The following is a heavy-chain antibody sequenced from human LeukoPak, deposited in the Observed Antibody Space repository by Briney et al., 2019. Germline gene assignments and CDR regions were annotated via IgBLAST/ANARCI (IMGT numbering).Heavy chain of an antibody. Sequence: ASGTVSFTSSAYTFTSYSIHWMRHAHGQGLERMGYINPYTGGTDYAQKFQGRVTIASDTSITTAYMDLSRLRSDDTAVYFCARAATTGVFYFDFWGQGTLVTVSS. CDR3: ARAATTGVFYFDF. D-gene: IGHD1-1*01. CDR2: INPYTGGT. J-gene: IGHJ4*01. CDR1: AYTFTSYS. V-gene: IGHV1-2*02.